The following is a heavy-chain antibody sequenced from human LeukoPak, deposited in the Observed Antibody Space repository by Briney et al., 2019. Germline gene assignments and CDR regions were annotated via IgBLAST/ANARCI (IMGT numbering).Heavy chain of an antibody. V-gene: IGHV4-34*01. CDR1: GGSFSGYY. CDR2: INHSGST. CDR3: ARGYGYSSPFWRDYYYMDV. D-gene: IGHD5-18*01. J-gene: IGHJ6*03. Sequence: PSETLSLTCAVYGGSFSGYYWSWIRQPPGKGLEWIGEINHSGSTNYNPSLKSRVTISVDTSKNQFSLKLSSVTAADTAVYYCARGYGYSSPFWRDYYYMDVWGKGTTVTVSS.